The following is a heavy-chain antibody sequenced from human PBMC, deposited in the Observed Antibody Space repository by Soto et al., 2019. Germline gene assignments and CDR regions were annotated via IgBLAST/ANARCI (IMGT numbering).Heavy chain of an antibody. CDR3: ARDVGATAD. D-gene: IGHD1-26*01. CDR1: GGSISSGDYC. V-gene: IGHV4-30-4*01. CDR2: IYYSGST. Sequence: SETLSLTCTVSGGSISSGDYCWIWIRQPPGKGLEWIGYIYYSGSTYYNPSLKSRVTISVDTSKNQFSLKLSSVTAADTAVYYCARDVGATADWGQGTLVTVSS. J-gene: IGHJ4*02.